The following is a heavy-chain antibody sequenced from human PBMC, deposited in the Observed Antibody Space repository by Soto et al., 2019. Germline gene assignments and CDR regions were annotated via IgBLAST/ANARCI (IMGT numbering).Heavy chain of an antibody. CDR2: IGTAGDT. CDR1: GFTFSSYD. V-gene: IGHV3-13*01. J-gene: IGHJ4*02. Sequence: EVQLVESGGGLVQPGGSLRLSCAASGFTFSSYDMHWVRQATGKGLEWVSAIGTAGDTYYPGSVKGRFTISRENAKNSLYLQMNSLRAEDTAVYYCARDLLEAAAGPPGQLGYWGQGTLVTVSS. D-gene: IGHD6-13*01. CDR3: ARDLLEAAAGPPGQLGY.